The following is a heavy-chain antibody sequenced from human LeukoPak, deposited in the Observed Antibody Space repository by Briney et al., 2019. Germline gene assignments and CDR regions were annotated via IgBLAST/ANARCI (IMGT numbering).Heavy chain of an antibody. Sequence: SETLSLTCTVSGGSISSYYWSWIRQPPAKGLEWIGYIYSSGSTNYNPSLKSRVTISVDTSKNQFSLKLSSVTAADTAVYYCARLGDQYSSSFNWFDPWGQGTLVTVSS. V-gene: IGHV4-59*08. J-gene: IGHJ5*02. CDR3: ARLGDQYSSSFNWFDP. CDR1: GGSISSYY. CDR2: IYSSGST. D-gene: IGHD6-13*01.